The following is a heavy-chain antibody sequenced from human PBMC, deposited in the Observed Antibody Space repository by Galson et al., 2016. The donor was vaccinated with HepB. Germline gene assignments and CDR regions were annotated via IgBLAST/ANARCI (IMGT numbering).Heavy chain of an antibody. D-gene: IGHD6-19*01. CDR2: NYHTGTT. Sequence: SETLSLTCAVSGGSISTTNWWSWVRQPPGKGLEWIGENYHTGTTNYNPSLKSRVTISVDKSKNHFSLKLSSVTAADTAMYYCARALAFSSGWYQFNDWGQGTLVTVSS. V-gene: IGHV4-4*02. CDR1: GGSISTTNW. J-gene: IGHJ4*02. CDR3: ARALAFSSGWYQFND.